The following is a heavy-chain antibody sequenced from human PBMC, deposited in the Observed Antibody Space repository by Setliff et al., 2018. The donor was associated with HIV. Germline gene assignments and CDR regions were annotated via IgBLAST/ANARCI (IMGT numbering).Heavy chain of an antibody. CDR1: GFIFSNFA. D-gene: IGHD3-22*01. J-gene: IGHJ3*02. CDR3: AKEPTYYYDTSGSHDAFDI. Sequence: GESLKISCAASGFIFSNFAMHWVRQAPGKGLEWVAVISYDGNNKYYADSVKGRFTVSRDNSKNTLYLQMNSLRAEDTAVYYCAKEPTYYYDTSGSHDAFDIWGQGTMVTVSS. V-gene: IGHV3-30*04. CDR2: ISYDGNNK.